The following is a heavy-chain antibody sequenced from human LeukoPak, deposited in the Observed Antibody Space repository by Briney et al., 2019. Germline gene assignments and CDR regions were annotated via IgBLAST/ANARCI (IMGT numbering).Heavy chain of an antibody. J-gene: IGHJ6*03. CDR1: GYTFTSYG. CDR3: ARYDGYYYYMHV. CDR2: ISAYNGNT. Sequence: ASVKVSCKAYGYTFTSYGIRWVRQAPGQGLEWMGWISAYNGNTNYAQKLQGRVTMTTDTSTSTAYMELRSLRSDDTAVYYCARYDGYYYYMHVWGKGTTVTVSS. V-gene: IGHV1-18*01. D-gene: IGHD1-1*01.